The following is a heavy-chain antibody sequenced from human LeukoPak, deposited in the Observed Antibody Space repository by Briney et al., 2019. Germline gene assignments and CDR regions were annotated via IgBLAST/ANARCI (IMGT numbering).Heavy chain of an antibody. CDR1: GYSIISDYF. J-gene: IGHJ4*02. D-gene: IGHD2-15*01. V-gene: IGHV4-38-2*02. CDR3: ARVVASTSIDS. Sequence: SETLSLTCIVSGYSIISDYFWGWVRQPPGKGPEWIGSIFHSGSVYYNPSLKSRVTITVDPSKNLSPLKLSSVTAADTAVYYCARVVASTSIDSWGQGTLVTVSS. CDR2: IFHSGSV.